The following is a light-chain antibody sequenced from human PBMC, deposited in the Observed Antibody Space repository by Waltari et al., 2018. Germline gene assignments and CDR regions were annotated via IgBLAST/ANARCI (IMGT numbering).Light chain of an antibody. V-gene: IGKV1-39*01. J-gene: IGKJ3*01. CDR1: QSISTD. Sequence: DIQMTQSPSSLSASVGDRVTITCRASQSISTDLNWYQQKPGKAPQLLIYAASSLQSGVPSRFSGSGSGTDFTLTISSLQPEDFATYYCQQSYSTHFTFGPGTKVDIK. CDR2: AAS. CDR3: QQSYSTHFT.